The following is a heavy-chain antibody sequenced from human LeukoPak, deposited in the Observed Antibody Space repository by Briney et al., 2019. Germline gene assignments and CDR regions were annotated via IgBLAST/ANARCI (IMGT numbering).Heavy chain of an antibody. D-gene: IGHD2-15*01. CDR2: INPNSGGT. V-gene: IGHV1-2*06. J-gene: IGHJ4*02. CDR1: GYTFTGYY. CDR3: ARVLNCSGGSCSHFFDY. Sequence: ASVKVSCKASGYTFTGYYMHWVRQAPGQGLEWMGRINPNSGGTNYAQKSQGRVTMTRDTSISTAYMELSRLRSDDTAVYYCARVLNCSGGSCSHFFDYWGQGTLVTVSS.